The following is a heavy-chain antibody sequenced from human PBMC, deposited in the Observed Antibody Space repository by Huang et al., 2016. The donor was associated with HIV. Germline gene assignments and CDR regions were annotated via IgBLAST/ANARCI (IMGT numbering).Heavy chain of an antibody. CDR2: IMPMFGTT. CDR3: ARQPYCGGDCAHYYYFYMDV. V-gene: IGHV1-69*13. J-gene: IGHJ6*03. D-gene: IGHD2-21*02. CDR1: GGTFSTNA. Sequence: QVQLVQSGAEVKRPGASVKVSCRASGGTFSTNAVSWVRQAPGQGLEWMGGIMPMFGTTNYAQRFKGKVTITAEESSSTVYMELSSLRSDDTAVYYCARQPYCGGDCAHYYYFYMDVWGKGTTVTVSS.